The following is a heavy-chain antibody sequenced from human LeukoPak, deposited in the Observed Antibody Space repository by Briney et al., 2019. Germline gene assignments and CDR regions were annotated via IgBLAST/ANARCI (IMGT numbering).Heavy chain of an antibody. V-gene: IGHV4-34*01. CDR1: GGSFSGYY. J-gene: IGHJ3*02. D-gene: IGHD1-26*01. CDR3: ASSSGSDDAFDI. Sequence: SETLSLTCAVYGGSFSGYYWSWIRQPPGKGLEWIGEINHSGSTNYNPSLKNRVTISVDTSKNQFSLKLSSVTAADTAVYYCASSSGSDDAFDIWGQGTMVTVSS. CDR2: INHSGST.